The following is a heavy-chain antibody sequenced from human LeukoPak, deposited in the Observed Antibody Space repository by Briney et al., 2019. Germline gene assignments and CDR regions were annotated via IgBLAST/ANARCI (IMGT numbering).Heavy chain of an antibody. CDR3: ARDYRTRYYDSSQGYNWFDP. V-gene: IGHV1-69*05. J-gene: IGHJ5*02. CDR1: GGTFSSYA. CDR2: IIPIFGTA. Sequence: GSSVKVSCTASGGTFSSYAISWVRQAPGQGLEWMGGIIPIFGTANYAQKFQGRVTITTDESTSTAYMELSSLRSEDTAVYYCARDYRTRYYDSSQGYNWFDPWGQGTLVTVSS. D-gene: IGHD3-22*01.